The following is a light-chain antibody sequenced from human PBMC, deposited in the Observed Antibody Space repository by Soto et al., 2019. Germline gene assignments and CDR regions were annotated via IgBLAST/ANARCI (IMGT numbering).Light chain of an antibody. CDR1: QTLSNSF. Sequence: EIVLTQSPGTLSLSPGERATLSCRASQTLSNSFIAWYQQKPGQAHRLLIYGASTRAAGFPDRFSGSGSGTDFTLTISSLEPEDFAVYYCQQRSNWPEFTFGPGTKVDIK. J-gene: IGKJ3*01. V-gene: IGKV3D-20*02. CDR3: QQRSNWPEFT. CDR2: GAS.